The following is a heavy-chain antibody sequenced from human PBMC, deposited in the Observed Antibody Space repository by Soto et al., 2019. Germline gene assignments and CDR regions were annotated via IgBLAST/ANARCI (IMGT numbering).Heavy chain of an antibody. CDR1: GFTFSSYS. J-gene: IGHJ4*02. V-gene: IGHV3-21*01. D-gene: IGHD6-13*01. CDR2: ISSSSSYI. Sequence: EVQLVESGGGLVKPGGSLRLSCAASGFTFSSYSMNWVRQAPGKGLEWVSSISSSSSYIYYADSVKGRFTISRDNAKNSLYLQMNSLRAEDTAVYYCARDRTAAGSGFDYWGQGTLVTVSS. CDR3: ARDRTAAGSGFDY.